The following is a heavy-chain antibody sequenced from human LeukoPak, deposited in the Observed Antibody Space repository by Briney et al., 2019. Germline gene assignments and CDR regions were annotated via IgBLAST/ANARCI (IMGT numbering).Heavy chain of an antibody. CDR1: GFTFSSYW. Sequence: GGSLRLSCAAFGFTFSSYWMHWVRQAPGKGLVWVARINSHGSSTSYADSVKGRFTISRDNAKHTLYLQLSSLRAEETAVYYCVGSSSWYYFDYWGQGTLVTVSS. CDR2: INSHGSST. D-gene: IGHD6-13*01. CDR3: VGSSSWYYFDY. V-gene: IGHV3-74*01. J-gene: IGHJ4*02.